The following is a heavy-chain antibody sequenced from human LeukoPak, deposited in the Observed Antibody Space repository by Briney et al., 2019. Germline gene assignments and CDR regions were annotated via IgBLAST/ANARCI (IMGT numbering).Heavy chain of an antibody. V-gene: IGHV1-18*01. CDR3: ARDPGQVYYGMDV. D-gene: IGHD1-14*01. J-gene: IGHJ6*02. CDR1: GYTFTSYG. CDR2: ISAYNGNT. Sequence: GASVKVSCKASGYTFTSYGISWVRQAPGQGLEWMGWISAYNGNTNYAQKLQGRVTMTTDTSTSTAYMELRSLRSDAAAVYYCARDPGQVYYGMDVWGQGATVTVSS.